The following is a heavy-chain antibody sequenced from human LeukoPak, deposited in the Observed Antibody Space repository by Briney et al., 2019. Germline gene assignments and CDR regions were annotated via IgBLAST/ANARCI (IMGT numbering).Heavy chain of an antibody. CDR3: ARVEGYYYYMDV. J-gene: IGHJ6*03. CDR2: IIPIFGTA. V-gene: IGHV1-69*13. Sequence: SVKVSCKASGGTFSSYAISWVRQAPEQGLEWMGGIIPIFGTANYAQKFQGRVTITADESTSTAYMELSSLRSEGTAVYYCARVEGYYYYMDVWGKGTTVTVSS. CDR1: GGTFSSYA. D-gene: IGHD5-24*01.